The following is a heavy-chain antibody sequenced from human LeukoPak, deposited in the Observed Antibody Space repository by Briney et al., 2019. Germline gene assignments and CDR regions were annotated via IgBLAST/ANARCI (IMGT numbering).Heavy chain of an antibody. CDR2: ISYDGSNK. Sequence: PGGSPRLSCAASGFTFSSYGMHWVRQAPGKGLEWVAVISYDGSNKYYADSVKGRFTISRDNSKNTLYLQMNSLRAEDTAVYYCAKDEAGYCSSTSCYYYYYGMDVWGQGTTVTVSS. V-gene: IGHV3-30*18. CDR3: AKDEAGYCSSTSCYYYYYGMDV. CDR1: GFTFSSYG. J-gene: IGHJ6*02. D-gene: IGHD2-2*01.